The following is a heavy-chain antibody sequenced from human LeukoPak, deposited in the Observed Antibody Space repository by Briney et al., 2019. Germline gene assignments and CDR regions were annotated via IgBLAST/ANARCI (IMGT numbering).Heavy chain of an antibody. Sequence: GGSLRLSCAASGFTFSSYAMSWVRQAPGKGLEWASAISGSGGSTYYADSVKGRFTISRDNSKNTLYLQMNSLRAEDTAVYYCAKDSIAYNWNDVYWFDPWGQGTLVTVSS. J-gene: IGHJ5*02. CDR3: AKDSIAYNWNDVYWFDP. CDR1: GFTFSSYA. D-gene: IGHD1-1*01. V-gene: IGHV3-23*01. CDR2: ISGSGGST.